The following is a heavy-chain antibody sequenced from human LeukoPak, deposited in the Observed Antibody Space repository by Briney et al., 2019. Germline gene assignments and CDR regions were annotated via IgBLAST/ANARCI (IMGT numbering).Heavy chain of an antibody. J-gene: IGHJ4*02. CDR1: GDSISSYY. Sequence: SETLSLTCTVSGDSISSYYWSWVRQPAGKGLEWIGRIHPSGNTNYNPSLKSRVTLSVDTSKNQFSLKLSSVTAADTAVYYCARGPPPDFDFWGQGTLVTVSS. CDR2: IHPSGNT. V-gene: IGHV4-4*07. CDR3: ARGPPPDFDF.